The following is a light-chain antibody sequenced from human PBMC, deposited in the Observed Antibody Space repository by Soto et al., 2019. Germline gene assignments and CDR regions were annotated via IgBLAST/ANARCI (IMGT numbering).Light chain of an antibody. CDR3: QQYYNWPPWT. J-gene: IGKJ1*01. V-gene: IGKV3-15*01. CDR1: QSVGSN. CDR2: GAS. Sequence: IVMTQSPATLSVSPGERATLSCRASQSVGSNLAWYQHKPGQAPRLLIYGASTRATGLPARFSGSGSGTESTLTISSLQSEDFAVYYCQQYYNWPPWTFGQGTKVEIK.